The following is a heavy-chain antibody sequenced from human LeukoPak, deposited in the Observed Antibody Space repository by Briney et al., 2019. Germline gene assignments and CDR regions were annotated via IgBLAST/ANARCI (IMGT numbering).Heavy chain of an antibody. CDR2: INHSGST. CDR3: ARPVLRNYYDSSGYYY. V-gene: IGHV4-34*01. Sequence: SETLSLTCAVYGGSFSGYYWRWIRQTPGKGLEWIGEINHSGSTNYNPSLKSRVTISVDTSKNQFSLKLSSVTAADTAVYYCARPVLRNYYDSSGYYYWGQGTLVTVSS. J-gene: IGHJ4*02. CDR1: GGSFSGYY. D-gene: IGHD3-22*01.